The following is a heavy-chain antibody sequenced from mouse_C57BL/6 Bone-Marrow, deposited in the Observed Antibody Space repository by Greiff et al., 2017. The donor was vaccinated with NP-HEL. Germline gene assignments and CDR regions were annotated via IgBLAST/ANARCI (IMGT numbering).Heavy chain of an antibody. CDR2: IDPSDSET. J-gene: IGHJ1*03. Sequence: QVQLQQPGAELVRPGSSVKLSCKASGYTFTSYWMHWVKQRPIQGLEWIGNIDPSDSETHYNQKFKDKATLTVDKSSSTAYMQLSSLTSEDSAVYYCARRGDPCWYFDVWGTGTTVTVSS. CDR3: ARRGDPCWYFDV. V-gene: IGHV1-52*01. CDR1: GYTFTSYW.